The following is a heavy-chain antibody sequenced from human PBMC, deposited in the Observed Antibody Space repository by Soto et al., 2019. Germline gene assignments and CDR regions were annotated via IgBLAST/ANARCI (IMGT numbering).Heavy chain of an antibody. CDR3: ARESIDSSGYYSFDY. D-gene: IGHD3-22*01. V-gene: IGHV3-30-3*01. CDR1: GFTFSSYA. J-gene: IGHJ4*02. CDR2: ISYDGSNK. Sequence: GGSLRLSCAASGFTFSSYAMHWVRQAPGKGLEWVAVISYDGSNKYYADSVKGRFTISRDNSKNTLYLQMNSLRAEDTAVYYCARESIDSSGYYSFDYWGQGTLVTVSS.